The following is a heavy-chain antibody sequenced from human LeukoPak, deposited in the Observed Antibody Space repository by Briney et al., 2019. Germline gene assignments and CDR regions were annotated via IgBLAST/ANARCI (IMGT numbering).Heavy chain of an antibody. V-gene: IGHV1-69*04. CDR2: IIPILGIA. J-gene: IGHJ3*02. CDR3: AREPGTQDIGGYGYGPDAFDI. Sequence: ASVKVSCKASGGTFSSYAISWVRQAPGQGLEWMGRIIPILGIANYAQKFQGRVTITADKSTSTAYMELSSLRSEDTAVYYCAREPGTQDIGGYGYGPDAFDIWGQGTMVTVSS. CDR1: GGTFSSYA. D-gene: IGHD5-18*01.